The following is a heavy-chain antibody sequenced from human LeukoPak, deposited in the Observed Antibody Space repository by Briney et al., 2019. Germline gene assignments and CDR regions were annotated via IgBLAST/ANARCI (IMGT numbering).Heavy chain of an antibody. D-gene: IGHD3-22*01. Sequence: PGGSLRLSCAASGFTFDDYAMHWVRQAPGKGLEWVSLISGDGGSTYYADSVKGRFTISRDNSKNSLYLQMNSLRTEDTALYYCAKGRYYYDNSGYYSWGQGTLVTVSS. V-gene: IGHV3-43*02. CDR2: ISGDGGST. CDR3: AKGRYYYDNSGYYS. CDR1: GFTFDDYA. J-gene: IGHJ4*02.